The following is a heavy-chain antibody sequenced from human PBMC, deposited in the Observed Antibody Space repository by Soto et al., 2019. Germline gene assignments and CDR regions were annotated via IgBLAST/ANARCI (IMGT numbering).Heavy chain of an antibody. CDR2: ISDSGGSS. D-gene: IGHD3-3*01. CDR3: ARAIQADYFDY. CDR1: GFTFSSYA. Sequence: GGSLRLSCAASGFTFSSYAMSWVRQAPGKGLEWVSTISDSGGSSYYADSVKGRFTISRDNSKNTVYLQMNSLRAEDTALYYCARAIQADYFDYWGQGTLVTVPS. V-gene: IGHV3-23*01. J-gene: IGHJ4*02.